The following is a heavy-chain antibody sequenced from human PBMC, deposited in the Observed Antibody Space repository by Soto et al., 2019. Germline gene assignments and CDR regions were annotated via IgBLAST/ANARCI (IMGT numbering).Heavy chain of an antibody. CDR2: IWYDGSNK. CDR1: GFTFGIYG. J-gene: IGHJ6*01. V-gene: IGHV3-33*01. D-gene: IGHD3-16*01. Sequence: VQLVESGGGVVQPGRSLRLSCAASGFTFGIYGMHWVRQAPGKGLEWVAVIWYDGSNKYYADSVKGRFTISRDNSKNTLYLQMNSLRAEDAAVYYCATARGGDYYYYGMDVW. CDR3: ATARGGDYYYYGMDV.